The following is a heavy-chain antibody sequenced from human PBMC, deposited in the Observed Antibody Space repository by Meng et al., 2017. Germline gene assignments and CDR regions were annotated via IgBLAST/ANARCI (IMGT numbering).Heavy chain of an antibody. D-gene: IGHD5-12*01. CDR2: INPNSGGT. Sequence: QVQLGQSGAEVKKPGSSVKVSCKASGYTFTGYYMHWVRQAPGQGLEWMGWINPNSGGTNYAQKFQGRVTMTRDTSISTAYMELSRLRSDDTAVYYCAREDSGYVRDFDYWGQGTLVTVSS. V-gene: IGHV1-2*02. CDR1: GYTFTGYY. CDR3: AREDSGYVRDFDY. J-gene: IGHJ4*02.